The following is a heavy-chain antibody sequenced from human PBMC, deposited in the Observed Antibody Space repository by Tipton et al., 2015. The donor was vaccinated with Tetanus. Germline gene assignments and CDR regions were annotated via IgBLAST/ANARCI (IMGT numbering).Heavy chain of an antibody. CDR3: ARGVDRAKAGTD. CDR1: GGSFSGYY. Sequence: TLSLTCAVYGGSFSGYYCSWIRQSPGRGLEWIGEIHPSGGTYYNPSFTSRITLSQDTSKNQFSLKLNSVTAADTAVYYCARGVDRAKAGTDWGQGTLVTVSS. J-gene: IGHJ4*02. CDR2: IHPSGGT. D-gene: IGHD5-18*01. V-gene: IGHV4-34*01.